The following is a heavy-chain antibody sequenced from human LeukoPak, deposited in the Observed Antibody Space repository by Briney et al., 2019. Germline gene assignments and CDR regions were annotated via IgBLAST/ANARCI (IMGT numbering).Heavy chain of an antibody. J-gene: IGHJ4*02. CDR2: INSDGSST. CDR3: SIWGVSGYSYEDY. V-gene: IGHV3-74*01. Sequence: PGGSLRLSCAASGFTFSSYWMHWVRQAPGKGLVWVSRINSDGSSTSYADSVKGRFTISRDNAKNTLYLQMNSLRVEDTAVYYCSIWGVSGYSYEDYWGQGTLVTVSS. D-gene: IGHD5-18*01. CDR1: GFTFSSYW.